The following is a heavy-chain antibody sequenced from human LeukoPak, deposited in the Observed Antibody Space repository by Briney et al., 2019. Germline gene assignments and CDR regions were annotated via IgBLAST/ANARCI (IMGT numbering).Heavy chain of an antibody. V-gene: IGHV1-18*04. CDR1: GYTFTSYG. Sequence: RASVKVSCKASGYTFTSYGISWVRQAPGQGLEWMGWISACNGNTNYAQKLQGRVTMTTDTSTSTAYMELRSLRSDDTAVYYCARDRDYYGSGSYYIDYWGQGTLVTVSS. J-gene: IGHJ4*02. CDR2: ISACNGNT. CDR3: ARDRDYYGSGSYYIDY. D-gene: IGHD3-10*01.